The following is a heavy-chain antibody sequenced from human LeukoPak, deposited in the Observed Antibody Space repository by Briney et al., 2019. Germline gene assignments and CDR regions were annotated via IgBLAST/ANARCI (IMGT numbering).Heavy chain of an antibody. D-gene: IGHD4-17*01. CDR3: ARDAGDYAPQGFDP. V-gene: IGHV3-7*01. CDR1: GFIFSSYW. Sequence: GGSLRLSCAASGFIFSSYWMSWVRQAPGKGLEWVANIKHDGSEKYYVDSVKGRFTISRDNAKNSLYLQMNSLRAEDTAVYYCARDAGDYAPQGFDPWGQGTLVTVSS. CDR2: IKHDGSEK. J-gene: IGHJ5*02.